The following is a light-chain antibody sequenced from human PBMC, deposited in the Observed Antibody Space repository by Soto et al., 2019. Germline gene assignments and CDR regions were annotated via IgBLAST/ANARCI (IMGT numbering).Light chain of an antibody. J-gene: IGKJ1*01. CDR3: QQRSNWT. CDR1: QSISSY. Sequence: DIQMTQSPSSLSASVGDRVTITCRASQSISSYLNWYQQKPGKAPKLLIYAAASLQSGVPSRFSGSGSGTDFTLTISSLQPEDFAVYYCQQRSNWTFGQGTKVEIK. V-gene: IGKV1-39*01. CDR2: AAA.